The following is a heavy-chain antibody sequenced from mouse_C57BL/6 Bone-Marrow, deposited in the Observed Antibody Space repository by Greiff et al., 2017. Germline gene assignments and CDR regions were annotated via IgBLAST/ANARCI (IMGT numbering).Heavy chain of an antibody. CDR1: GYTFTSYW. D-gene: IGHD2-2*01. CDR2: IHPNSGST. Sequence: QVQLQQPGAELVKPGASVKLSCKASGYTFTSYWMHWVKQRPGQGLEWIGMIHPNSGSTNYNEKFKGKATLTVDNSSSTAYMQLSSLTSEDAAVYYCARYCYGYDEEFDYWGQGTMVTGSA. V-gene: IGHV1-64*01. J-gene: IGHJ3*01. CDR3: ARYCYGYDEEFDY.